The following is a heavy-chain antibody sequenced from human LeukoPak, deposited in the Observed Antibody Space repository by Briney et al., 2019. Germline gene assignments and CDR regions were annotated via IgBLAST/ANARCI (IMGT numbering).Heavy chain of an antibody. V-gene: IGHV4-59*01. D-gene: IGHD6-19*01. CDR2: IYYSGST. CDR1: GGSISSYY. CDR3: ARDSRAVAVAVFDY. J-gene: IGHJ4*02. Sequence: PSETLSLTCTVSGGSISSYYWSWIRQPPGKGPEWIGYIYYSGSTNYNPSLKSRVTISVDTSKNQFSLKLSSVTAADTAVYYCARDSRAVAVAVFDYWRQGSLVTVSS.